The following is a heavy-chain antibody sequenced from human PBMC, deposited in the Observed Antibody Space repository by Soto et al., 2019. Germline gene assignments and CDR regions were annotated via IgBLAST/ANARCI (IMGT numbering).Heavy chain of an antibody. Sequence: QVQLVQSGAEVKKPGASVKVSCKASGYTVRSYGISWVRQAPGQGLEWMGGITVHNGDTNYAQKFQDRVTMTTDTSTRTAYIELRSRRSNDTAVDYCAGGTYYDILTGWHCYGSDVWGQGTTVTVSS. V-gene: IGHV1-18*01. CDR2: ITVHNGDT. CDR3: AGGTYYDILTGWHCYGSDV. D-gene: IGHD3-9*01. J-gene: IGHJ6*02. CDR1: GYTVRSYG.